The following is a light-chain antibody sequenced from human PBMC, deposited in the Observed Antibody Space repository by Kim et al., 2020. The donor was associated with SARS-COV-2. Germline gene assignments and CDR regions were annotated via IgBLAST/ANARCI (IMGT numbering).Light chain of an antibody. CDR3: QTWGTGLRV. CDR2: LNSDGSH. J-gene: IGLJ3*02. CDR1: SGNSSYA. Sequence: ASVKLTCTRSSGNSSYAIAWHQQQPEKGPRYLMILNSDGSHTRGDGIPDRFSGSSSGAERYLTISSLQSEDEADYYCQTWGTGLRVFGGGTQLTVL. V-gene: IGLV4-69*01.